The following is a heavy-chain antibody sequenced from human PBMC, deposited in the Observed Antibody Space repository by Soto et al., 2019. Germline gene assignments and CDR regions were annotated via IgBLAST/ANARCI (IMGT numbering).Heavy chain of an antibody. CDR1: GGTFSSYA. D-gene: IGHD5-18*01. V-gene: IGHV1-69*06. CDR2: IIPIFGTA. Sequence: SVKVSCKASGGTFSSYAISWVRQAPGQGLEWMGGIIPIFGTANYAQKFQGRVTITADKSTSTAYMELSSLRSEDTAVYYCARDKDTALKNYYYYYGMDVWGQGTTVTVSS. J-gene: IGHJ6*02. CDR3: ARDKDTALKNYYYYYGMDV.